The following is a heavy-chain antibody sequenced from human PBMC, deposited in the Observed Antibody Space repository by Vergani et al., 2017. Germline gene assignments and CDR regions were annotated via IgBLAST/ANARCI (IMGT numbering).Heavy chain of an antibody. J-gene: IGHJ5*02. V-gene: IGHV1-8*01. D-gene: IGHD3-9*01. CDR2: MNPNSGNT. Sequence: QVQLVQSGAEVKKPGASVKVSCKASGYTFTSYDINWVRQATGQGLEWMGWMNPNSGNTGYAQKFQGRVTMTRNTSISTAYMELSSLRSEDTAVYYCARMGQTGYYDYNWFDPWGQGTLVTVSS. CDR3: ARMGQTGYYDYNWFDP. CDR1: GYTFTSYD.